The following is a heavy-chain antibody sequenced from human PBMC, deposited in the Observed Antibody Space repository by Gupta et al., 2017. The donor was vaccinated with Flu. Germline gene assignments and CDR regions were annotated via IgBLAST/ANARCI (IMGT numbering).Heavy chain of an antibody. CDR3: GKRSGDSSSSPLES. CDR1: GFTSSSYG. J-gene: IGHJ4*02. V-gene: IGHV3-23*01. D-gene: IGHD6-6*01. Sequence: EVQLLESGGGVVQPGGSLRLSCAASGFTSSSYGMGWVRQAPGKGLEWVSAISGSGGGTYYADSVKGRLTVSRDNSRNTLYLQMNSLRVEDTAVYFCGKRSGDSSSSPLESWGQGTLVTVS. CDR2: ISGSGGGT.